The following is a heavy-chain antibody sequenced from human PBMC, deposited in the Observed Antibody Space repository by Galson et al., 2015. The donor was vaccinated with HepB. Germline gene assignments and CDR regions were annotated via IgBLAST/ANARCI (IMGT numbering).Heavy chain of an antibody. J-gene: IGHJ4*02. Sequence: SVKVSCKASGYTFTGYYIHWVRQAPGQGLEWMGRINPNRGGTNYAQKFHGRVTMTRDTSTRTAYMELSRLTSDDTAMYYCARAASTAGVAIGWGQGTLVTVSS. CDR2: INPNRGGT. CDR1: GYTFTGYY. V-gene: IGHV1-2*06. D-gene: IGHD2-2*02. CDR3: ARAASTAGVAIG.